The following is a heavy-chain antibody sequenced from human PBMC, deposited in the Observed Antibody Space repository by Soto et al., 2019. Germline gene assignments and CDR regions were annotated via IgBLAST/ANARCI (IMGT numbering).Heavy chain of an antibody. CDR2: TYYRSKWYN. J-gene: IGHJ6*03. V-gene: IGHV6-1*01. CDR3: ARDLEGYCSSTSCSTCDYYYYMDV. Sequence: PSQTLSLTCAISGDSVSSNSAAWKWIRQCPSRGLEWLGRTYYRSKWYNDYAVSVKSRITINPDTSKNQFSLQLNSVTPEDTAVYYCARDLEGYCSSTSCSTCDYYYYMDVWGKGTTVTVSS. D-gene: IGHD2-2*01. CDR1: GDSVSSNSAA.